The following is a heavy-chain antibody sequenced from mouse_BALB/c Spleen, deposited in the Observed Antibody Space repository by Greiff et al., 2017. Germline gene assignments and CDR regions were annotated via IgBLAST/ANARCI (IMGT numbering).Heavy chain of an antibody. Sequence: QVQLQQPGAELVMPGASVKMSCKASGYTFTDYWMHWVKQRPGQGLEWIGAIDTSDSYTSYNQKFKGKATLTVDESSSTAYMQLSSLTSEDSAVYYCARSVDYYGSRDPYAMDYWGQGTSVTVSS. CDR3: ARSVDYYGSRDPYAMDY. V-gene: IGHV1-69*01. J-gene: IGHJ4*01. CDR2: IDTSDSYT. D-gene: IGHD1-1*01. CDR1: GYTFTDYW.